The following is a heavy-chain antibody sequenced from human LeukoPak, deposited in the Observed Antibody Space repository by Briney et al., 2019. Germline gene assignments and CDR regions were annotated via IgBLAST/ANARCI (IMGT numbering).Heavy chain of an antibody. CDR3: ATGGASYYYYYMDV. V-gene: IGHV4-59*01. CDR2: IYYSGST. D-gene: IGHD3-10*01. Sequence: SETLPLTCTVSGGSISSYYWSWIRQPPGKGLEWIGYIYYSGSTNYNPSLKSRVTISVDTSKNQFSLKLSSVTAADTAVYYCATGGASYYYYYMDVWGKGTTVTVSS. J-gene: IGHJ6*03. CDR1: GGSISSYY.